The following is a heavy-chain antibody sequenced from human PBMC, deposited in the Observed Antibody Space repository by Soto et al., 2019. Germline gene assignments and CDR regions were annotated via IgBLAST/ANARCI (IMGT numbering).Heavy chain of an antibody. Sequence: SETLSLTCTVYGGSFSGYFWNWIRQSPGKGLEWIGKVNHNGRNNYNPSLKSRVTISMDMSKNQFSLKLTSVTAADTAVYYCARGGSSDWQVAFDSWGQGTMVTVSS. CDR3: ARGGSSDWQVAFDS. J-gene: IGHJ3*01. CDR2: VNHNGRN. V-gene: IGHV4-34*01. D-gene: IGHD6-19*01. CDR1: GGSFSGYF.